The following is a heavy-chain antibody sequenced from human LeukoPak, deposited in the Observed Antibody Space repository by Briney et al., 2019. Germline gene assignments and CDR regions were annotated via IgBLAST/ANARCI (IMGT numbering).Heavy chain of an antibody. J-gene: IGHJ4*02. CDR1: GGSISSSSYY. V-gene: IGHV4-39*01. Sequence: SETLSLTCTVSGGSISSSSYYWGWIRQPPGKGLEWIGSIYYSGSTYYNPSLKSRVTISVDTSKNQFSLKLSSVTAADTAVYYCARCYGVAGSIENWGQGTLVTVSS. D-gene: IGHD6-19*01. CDR3: ARCYGVAGSIEN. CDR2: IYYSGST.